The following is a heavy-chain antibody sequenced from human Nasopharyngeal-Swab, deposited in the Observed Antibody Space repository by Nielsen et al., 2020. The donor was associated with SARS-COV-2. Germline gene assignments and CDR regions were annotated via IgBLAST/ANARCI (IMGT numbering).Heavy chain of an antibody. Sequence: GESLKISCAASGFTFSSYGMHWGRQAPGKGLEWVAVISYDGSNKYYADSVKGRFTISRDNSKNTLYLQMNSLRAEDTAVYYCAKGLEMATADYWGQGTLVTVSS. CDR1: GFTFSSYG. V-gene: IGHV3-30*18. CDR2: ISYDGSNK. CDR3: AKGLEMATADY. D-gene: IGHD5-24*01. J-gene: IGHJ4*02.